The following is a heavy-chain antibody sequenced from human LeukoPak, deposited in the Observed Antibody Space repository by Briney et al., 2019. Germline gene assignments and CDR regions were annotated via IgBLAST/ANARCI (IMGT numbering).Heavy chain of an antibody. CDR3: ARGLYYYYYMDV. CDR1: GGSISSGGYY. Sequence: SETLSLTCTVSGGSISSGGYYWGWMRQPAGKGLEWIGHIYTSEIYNPSLKSRVTISLDTSKNQFSLKLSSVTAADTAVYFCARGLYYYYYMDVWGKGTTVTVSS. J-gene: IGHJ6*03. V-gene: IGHV4-61*09. CDR2: IYTSE.